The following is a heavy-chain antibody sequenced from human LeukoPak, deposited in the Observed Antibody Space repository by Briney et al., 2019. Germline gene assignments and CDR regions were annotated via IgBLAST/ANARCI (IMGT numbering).Heavy chain of an antibody. CDR1: GGSISSGGYY. Sequence: PSQTLSLTCTVSGGSISSGGYYWSWIRQHPGKGLEWIGYIYYSGSTYYNPSLKSRVTISVDTSKNQFSLKLSSVTAADTAVYYCARGMSTSFPLVPYFDYWGQGTLVTVSS. D-gene: IGHD2-2*01. CDR3: ARGMSTSFPLVPYFDY. V-gene: IGHV4-31*03. J-gene: IGHJ4*02. CDR2: IYYSGST.